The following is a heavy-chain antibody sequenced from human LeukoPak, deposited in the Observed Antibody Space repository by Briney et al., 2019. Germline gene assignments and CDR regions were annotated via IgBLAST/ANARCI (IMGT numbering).Heavy chain of an antibody. CDR3: VIGRGWQPDY. D-gene: IGHD3-10*01. J-gene: IGHJ4*02. Sequence: SETLSLTCTVSGGSISGYYHNWVRQSPGRGLEWIGLVHYSGNTNYNPSLKCRVSISTDTSKNQFSLELTSVTAADTAVYYCVIGRGWQPDYWGQGIPVTVSS. V-gene: IGHV4-59*03. CDR2: VHYSGNT. CDR1: GGSISGYY.